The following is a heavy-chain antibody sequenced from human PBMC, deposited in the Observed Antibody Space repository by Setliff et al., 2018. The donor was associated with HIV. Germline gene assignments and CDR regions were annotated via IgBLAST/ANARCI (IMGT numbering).Heavy chain of an antibody. CDR1: GGSISSGDYY. CDR3: ARGERDYGQQDAFDI. CDR2: IYYSGSI. Sequence: PSETLSLTCTVSGGSISSGDYYWSWIRQPPGKGLEWIGYIYYSGSIYYNPSLKSRVTISIDTSKNQFSLKLSSVTAADTAVYYCARGERDYGQQDAFDIWGQGTMVTVSS. J-gene: IGHJ3*02. D-gene: IGHD4-17*01. V-gene: IGHV4-30-4*08.